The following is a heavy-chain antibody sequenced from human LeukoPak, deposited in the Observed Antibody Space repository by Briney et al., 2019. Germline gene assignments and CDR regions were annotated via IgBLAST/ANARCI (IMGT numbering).Heavy chain of an antibody. J-gene: IGHJ4*02. D-gene: IGHD1-26*01. CDR3: ARDTVGATDY. CDR2: ISSSSSII. V-gene: IGHV3-48*04. Sequence: PGGSLRLSCAASGSTFSSYNMNWVRQVPGKGLEWVSCISSSSSIIHYADSVKGRFTISRDNAKNSVYVQMNSLRAEDTAVYYCARDTVGATDYWGQGTLVTVSS. CDR1: GSTFSSYN.